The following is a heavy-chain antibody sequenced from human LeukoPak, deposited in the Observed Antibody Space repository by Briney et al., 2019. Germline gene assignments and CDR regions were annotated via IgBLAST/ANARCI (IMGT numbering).Heavy chain of an antibody. CDR2: ISGYNGDT. CDR1: GGTFGSYA. V-gene: IGHV1-18*01. CDR3: ARDPTNTSGRYAYFDY. J-gene: IGHJ4*02. D-gene: IGHD6-19*01. Sequence: ASVKVSCKTSGGTFGSYAFSWVRQAPGQGLEWMGWISGYNGDTHYAQNFQGRVTLTSDTSTSTVYMELRSLRSDDTAVYYCARDPTNTSGRYAYFDYWGQGALVTVSS.